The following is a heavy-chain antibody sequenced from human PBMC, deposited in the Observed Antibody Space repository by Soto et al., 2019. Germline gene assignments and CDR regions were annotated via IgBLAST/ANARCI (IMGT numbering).Heavy chain of an antibody. CDR3: AKGKSENGVDWLDP. V-gene: IGHV3-23*01. CDR2: VRGNSYGP. D-gene: IGHD2-8*01. J-gene: IGHJ5*02. CDR1: GFMFENYA. Sequence: PGGSLRLSCAASGFMFENYAMIWVRQAPGKGLEWVATVRGNSYGPYYADSVRGRFIISRDNSKNTMSLQLNSLRDDHTAIYYCAKGKSENGVDWLDPWGPGTLVTVPS.